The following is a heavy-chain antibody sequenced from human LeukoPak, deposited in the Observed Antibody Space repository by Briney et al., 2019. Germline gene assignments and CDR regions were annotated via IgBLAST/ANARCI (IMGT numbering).Heavy chain of an antibody. J-gene: IGHJ1*01. Sequence: GSLVLSCAASGFLFSNYDMNWVRQAPGKGLEWVSTISDSGGSTYNADSVKGWFTISRDNAKNSLYLQMNSLRAEDTAVYYCATYSSLNRREFQYWGQGTLLTVSS. CDR3: ATYSSLNRREFQY. CDR1: GFLFSNYD. CDR2: ISDSGGST. V-gene: IGHV3-23*01. D-gene: IGHD3-22*01.